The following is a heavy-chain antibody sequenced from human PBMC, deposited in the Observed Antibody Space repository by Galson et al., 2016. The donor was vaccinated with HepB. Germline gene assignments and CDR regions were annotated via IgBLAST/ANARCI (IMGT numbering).Heavy chain of an antibody. Sequence: SVKVSCKASGYTFTSYYMNWVRQAPGQGLEWMGIINPSGGRTSYAQKFQGRVTMTRNTSTSTVYMEMSSLRSEDTAVYYCTWATSPYGMDVWGQGTTVTVSS. V-gene: IGHV1-46*03. J-gene: IGHJ6*02. CDR1: GYTFTSYY. CDR3: TWATSPYGMDV. D-gene: IGHD5-12*01. CDR2: INPSGGRT.